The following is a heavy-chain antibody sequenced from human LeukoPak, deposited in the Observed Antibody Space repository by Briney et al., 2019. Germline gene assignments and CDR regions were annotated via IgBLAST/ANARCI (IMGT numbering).Heavy chain of an antibody. CDR1: GGSISSSNW. CDR3: ARESDSMALDY. CDR2: IYHSGST. J-gene: IGHJ4*02. Sequence: SETLSLTCAVSGGSISSSNWWSWVRQPPGKGLEWVGEIYHSGSTNYNPSLKSRVTISVDTSKNQFSLKLSSVTAADTAVYYCARESDSMALDYWGQGTLVTVSS. V-gene: IGHV4-4*02. D-gene: IGHD2/OR15-2a*01.